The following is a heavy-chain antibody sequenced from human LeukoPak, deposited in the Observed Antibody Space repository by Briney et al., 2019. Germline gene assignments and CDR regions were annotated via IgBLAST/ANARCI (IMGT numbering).Heavy chain of an antibody. V-gene: IGHV4-61*01. D-gene: IGHD1-1*01. J-gene: IGHJ4*02. CDR3: ARVLDRRYFDY. CDR2: VYFTGST. Sequence: PSETLSLTCTVSGVTVSSGSYYWSWIRQPPGKGLEWIAYVYFTGSTNYNPSLKGRVTISVDTSKNQFSLQLTSVTAADTAVYYCARVLDRRYFDYWGQGALVTVSS. CDR1: GVTVSSGSYY.